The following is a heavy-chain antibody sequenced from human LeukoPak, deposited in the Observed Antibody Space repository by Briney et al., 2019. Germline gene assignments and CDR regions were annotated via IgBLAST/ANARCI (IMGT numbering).Heavy chain of an antibody. CDR2: XNHSGST. V-gene: IGHV4-34*01. D-gene: IGHD6-13*01. Sequence: SETLSLTCAVYGGSFSGXXXXWIRQPPGXXXXXXXXXNHSGSTNYNPSLXXXXTISVDTSKNQFSLKLSSVTAADTAVYYCARVRGQQLVRSWFDPWGQGTLVTVSS. CDR1: GGSFSGXX. J-gene: IGHJ5*02. CDR3: ARVRGQQLVRSWFDP.